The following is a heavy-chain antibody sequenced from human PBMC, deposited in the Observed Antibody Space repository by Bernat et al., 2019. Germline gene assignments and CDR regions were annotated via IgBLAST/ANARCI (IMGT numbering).Heavy chain of an antibody. V-gene: IGHV3-53*01. J-gene: IGHJ4*02. CDR1: GFTVSSNY. D-gene: IGHD1-26*01. CDR2: IYSGGST. CDR3: ARGWVGATSLDY. Sequence: EVQLVESGGGLIQPGGSLRLSCAASGFTVSSNYMSWVRQAPGKGLEWVSVIYSGGSTYYADSVKGRFTIARGNSKNTLYLQMNSLRAEDTAVYYCARGWVGATSLDYWGQGTLVTVSS.